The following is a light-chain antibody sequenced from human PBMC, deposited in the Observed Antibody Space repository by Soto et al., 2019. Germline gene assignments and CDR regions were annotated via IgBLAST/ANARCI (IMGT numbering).Light chain of an antibody. Sequence: VLMQSPGTLSLSPGERATLSCRTSQSVTSTYVAWYQQKPGQAPRLLIYGASSRATGIPDRFSGSGSGTDFSLTISRLKPEDFAVYDCQQCGHSLYSFGEGTNREI. V-gene: IGKV3-20*01. CDR2: GAS. CDR1: QSVTSTY. CDR3: QQCGHSLYS. J-gene: IGKJ2*03.